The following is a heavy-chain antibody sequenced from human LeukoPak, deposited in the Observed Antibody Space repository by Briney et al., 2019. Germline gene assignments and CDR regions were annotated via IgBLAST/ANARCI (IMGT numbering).Heavy chain of an antibody. J-gene: IGHJ4*02. CDR2: IYPTSGDT. Sequence: ASVKVSCKASGYTFTNYYIHWVRQAPGQGLEWMGIIYPTSGDTKHAQKFQGRVSMTRDTSTTTVYVELSRLASDDTAVYYCAREAHGGHHDYWGRGSLVTVSS. CDR1: GYTFTNYY. D-gene: IGHD4-23*01. V-gene: IGHV1-46*01. CDR3: AREAHGGHHDY.